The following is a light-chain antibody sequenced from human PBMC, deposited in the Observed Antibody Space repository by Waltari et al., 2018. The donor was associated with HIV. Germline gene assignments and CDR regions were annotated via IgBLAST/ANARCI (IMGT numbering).Light chain of an antibody. CDR1: SSNLGTGHD. CDR2: GDN. V-gene: IGLV1-40*01. CDR3: QSYDSSLSGVV. J-gene: IGLJ2*01. Sequence: QSVLTQPPSVSGAPGQRVTISCTGSSSNLGTGHDVHWYQQLPGTAPKLLIYGDNNRPSGVPDRFSGSKSCTSASLAITGLQAEDEADYYCQSYDSSLSGVVFGGGTKLTVL.